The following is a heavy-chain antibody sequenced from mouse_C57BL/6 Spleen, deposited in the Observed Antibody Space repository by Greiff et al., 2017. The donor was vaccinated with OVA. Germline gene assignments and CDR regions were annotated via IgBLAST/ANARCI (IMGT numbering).Heavy chain of an antibody. J-gene: IGHJ2*01. CDR2: IYPGSGNT. Sequence: QVQLQQSGAELVRPGASVKLSCKASGYTFTDYYINWVKQRPGQGLEWIARIYPGSGNTYYNEKFKGKATLTAEKSSSTAYMQLSSLTSEDSAVYFCAREVVDYWGQGTTLTVSS. CDR1: GYTFTDYY. V-gene: IGHV1-76*01. CDR3: AREVVDY.